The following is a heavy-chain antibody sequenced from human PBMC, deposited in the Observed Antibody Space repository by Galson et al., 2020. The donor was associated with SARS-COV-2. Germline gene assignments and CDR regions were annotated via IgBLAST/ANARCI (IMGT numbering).Heavy chain of an antibody. CDR3: AREPTYYDILTGYRRPYYFDY. D-gene: IGHD3-9*01. CDR1: GFTFSDYY. J-gene: IGHJ4*02. CDR2: ISSSGSTI. Sequence: KIGESLKISCAASGFTFSDYYMSWIRQAPGKGLEWVSYISSSGSTIYYADSVKGRFTIPRDNDKNSLYLQMNSLRAEDTAVYYCAREPTYYDILTGYRRPYYFDYWGQGTLVTVSS. V-gene: IGHV3-11*01.